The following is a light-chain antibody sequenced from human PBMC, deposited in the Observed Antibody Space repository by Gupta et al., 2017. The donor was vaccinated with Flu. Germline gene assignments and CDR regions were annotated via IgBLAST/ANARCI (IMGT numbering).Light chain of an antibody. CDR3: QQEHTNPRT. J-gene: IGKJ1*01. Sequence: DIVITQSPDSRAVSLGERATVTCTSSQSGLYTSNNKNSLAWYQQKPGQPPQLLIYWASTRESGVPDRFSGRGSGTDFTLTISILHAEDVAVYYCQQEHTNPRTFGQGTKVEIK. V-gene: IGKV4-1*01. CDR1: QSGLYTSNNKNS. CDR2: WAS.